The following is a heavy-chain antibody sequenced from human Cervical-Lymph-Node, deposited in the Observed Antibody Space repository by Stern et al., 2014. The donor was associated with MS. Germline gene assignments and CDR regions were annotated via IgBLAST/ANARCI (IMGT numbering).Heavy chain of an antibody. CDR3: ARIHVDYYGTFDS. CDR2: IVSNDEK. D-gene: IGHD3-16*01. V-gene: IGHV2-26*01. Sequence: QITLKESGPVLVKPTETLTLTCTVSGFSLSSGRMGVSWIRQPPGKALEWLAHIVSNDEKFYSTSLKSRLTISKDTSKSQVVLTMTNMDPVDTATYYCARIHVDYYGTFDSWGQGILVTVSS. CDR1: GFSLSSGRMG. J-gene: IGHJ4*02.